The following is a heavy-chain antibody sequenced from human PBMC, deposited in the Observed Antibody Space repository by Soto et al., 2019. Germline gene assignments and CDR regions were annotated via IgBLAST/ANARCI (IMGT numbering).Heavy chain of an antibody. Sequence: GGSLRLSCAASGFTFSDYYMSWIRQAPGKGLEWVSYISSSGSIIYYADSVKGRFTISRDNAKNSLYLQMNSLRAEDTAVYYCAREDIVVVPAGMDVWGKGTTVTVSS. CDR2: ISSSGSII. J-gene: IGHJ6*04. V-gene: IGHV3-11*01. D-gene: IGHD2-2*01. CDR1: GFTFSDYY. CDR3: AREDIVVVPAGMDV.